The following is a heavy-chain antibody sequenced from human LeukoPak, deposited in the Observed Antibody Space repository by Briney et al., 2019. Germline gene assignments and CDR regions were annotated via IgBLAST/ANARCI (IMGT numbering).Heavy chain of an antibody. J-gene: IGHJ4*02. D-gene: IGHD3-10*01. CDR1: GGTFSSYA. V-gene: IGHV1-69*13. CDR2: IIPIFGTA. Sequence: GASVKVSCKASGGTFSSYAISWVRQAPGQGLEWMGGIIPIFGTANYAQKFQGRVTITADESTSTAYMELSSLRSEDTAVYYCARDQGGLLLWFGDLDYWGQGTLVTVSS. CDR3: ARDQGGLLLWFGDLDY.